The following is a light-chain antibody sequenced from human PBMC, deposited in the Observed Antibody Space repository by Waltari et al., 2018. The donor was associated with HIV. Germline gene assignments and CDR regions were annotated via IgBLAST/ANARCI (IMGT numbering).Light chain of an antibody. CDR2: LGS. Sequence: DIVMTQSPLSLPVTPGEPAAISSKSSQSLPHSNKKNYLDWYLQKPGQSPQLLIYLGSNRASGVPDRFSGSGSGTDFTLKISRVEAEDVGVYYCMQALQTITFGQGTRLEIK. J-gene: IGKJ5*01. CDR3: MQALQTIT. V-gene: IGKV2-28*01. CDR1: QSLPHSNKKNY.